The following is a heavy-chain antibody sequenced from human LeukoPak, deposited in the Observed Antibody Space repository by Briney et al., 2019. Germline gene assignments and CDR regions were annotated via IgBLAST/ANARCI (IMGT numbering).Heavy chain of an antibody. CDR2: IYYSGSA. J-gene: IGHJ4*02. V-gene: IGHV4-39*01. D-gene: IGHD1-26*01. CDR1: GDSISNNNHY. Sequence: PSETLSLTCTVSGDSISNNNHYWGWIRQPPGKGLEWIGSIYYSGSAYYNPSLKSRVTISVDTSKSQFSLKLSSVTAADTAVYSCARHLGSGSYFDYWDQGTLVTVSS. CDR3: ARHLGSGSYFDY.